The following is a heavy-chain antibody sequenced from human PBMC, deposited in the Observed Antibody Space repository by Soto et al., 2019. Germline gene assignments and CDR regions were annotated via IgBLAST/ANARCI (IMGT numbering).Heavy chain of an antibody. D-gene: IGHD3-10*01. V-gene: IGHV3-7*01. CDR3: ARDSGYGSGASVNHYLDY. Sequence: GSLRRARAACGVTVGYSLVTLSLQAQGKGLEWLATIKWDASEKKYVDSVKGRFTMSRDNAKNSVYLQMDSLRAEDTAVYYCARDSGYGSGASVNHYLDYWGHGTPVTVSP. CDR2: IKWDASEK. J-gene: IGHJ4*01. CDR1: GVTVGYSL.